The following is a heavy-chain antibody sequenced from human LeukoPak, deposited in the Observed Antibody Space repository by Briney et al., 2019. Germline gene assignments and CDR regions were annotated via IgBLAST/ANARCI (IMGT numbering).Heavy chain of an antibody. CDR1: GFTFSSYW. D-gene: IGHD2-15*01. CDR2: INSDGSST. J-gene: IGHJ4*02. Sequence: PGGSLRLSCAASGFTFSSYWMDWVRQAAGEGLVWVLRINSDGSSTSYADSVKGRFTISRDNAKNTLYLQMNSLRAEDTAVYYCARESAGYCSGGSCYSGFDYWGQGTLVTVSS. CDR3: ARESAGYCSGGSCYSGFDY. V-gene: IGHV3-74*01.